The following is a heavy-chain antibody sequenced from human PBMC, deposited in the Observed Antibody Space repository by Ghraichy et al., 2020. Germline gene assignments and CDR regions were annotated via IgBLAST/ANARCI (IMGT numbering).Heavy chain of an antibody. Sequence: GESLNISCAASGFTFSTYWMSWVRQAPGKGLEWVANIKEDGSEKYYVDSVKGRFTISRDNAKNSLFVQMDSLRAEDTAVYYSLVHGRSRPYWGQGTLVTVSS. CDR2: IKEDGSEK. J-gene: IGHJ4*02. V-gene: IGHV3-7*03. CDR1: GFTFSTYW. CDR3: LVHGRSRPY. D-gene: IGHD2-15*01.